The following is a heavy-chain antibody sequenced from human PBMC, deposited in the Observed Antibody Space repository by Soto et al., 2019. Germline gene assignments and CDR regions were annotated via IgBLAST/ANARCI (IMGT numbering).Heavy chain of an antibody. D-gene: IGHD2-2*01. V-gene: IGHV4-59*01. CDR2: IYYSGST. CDR1: GGSISSYY. Sequence: PSETLSLTCTVSGGSISSYYWSWIRQPPGKGLEWVGYIYYSGSTNYNPSLKSRVTISVDTSKNQFSLKLSSVTAADTAVYYCARGGIVVVPAAIYYYGMDVWGQGTTVTVSS. J-gene: IGHJ6*02. CDR3: ARGGIVVVPAAIYYYGMDV.